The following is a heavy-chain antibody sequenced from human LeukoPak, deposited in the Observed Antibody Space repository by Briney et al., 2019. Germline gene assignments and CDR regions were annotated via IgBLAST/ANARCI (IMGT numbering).Heavy chain of an antibody. J-gene: IGHJ4*02. V-gene: IGHV3-30-3*01. CDR3: ARASGWYDY. CDR1: GFTFSSYA. CDR2: ISYDGSNK. D-gene: IGHD6-19*01. Sequence: PGRSLRLSCAASGFTFSSYAMHWVRQAPGKGLEWVAVISYDGSNKYYADSVEGRFTISRDNSKNTLYLQMNSLRAEDTAVYYCARASGWYDYWGQGTLVTVSS.